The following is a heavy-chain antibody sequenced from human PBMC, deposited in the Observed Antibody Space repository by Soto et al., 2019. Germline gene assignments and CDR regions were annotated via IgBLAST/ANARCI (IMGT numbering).Heavy chain of an antibody. Sequence: GGSLRLSCAASGFTFSSYSMNWVRQAPGKGLEWVSYISSSSSTIYYADSVKGRFTISRDNAKNSLYLQMNSLRAEDTAVYYCARDLTCGGDCYIFDYWGQGTLVTVSS. CDR1: GFTFSSYS. V-gene: IGHV3-48*01. CDR3: ARDLTCGGDCYIFDY. D-gene: IGHD2-21*02. CDR2: ISSSSSTI. J-gene: IGHJ4*02.